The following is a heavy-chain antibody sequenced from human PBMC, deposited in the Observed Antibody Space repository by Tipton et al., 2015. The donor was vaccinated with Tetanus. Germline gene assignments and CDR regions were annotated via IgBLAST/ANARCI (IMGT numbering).Heavy chain of an antibody. CDR3: ARDQGASSGYYSPPDAFDI. V-gene: IGHV3-21*01. J-gene: IGHJ3*02. CDR2: ISSSSSYI. Sequence: LTCAASGFTFSSYSMNWVRQAPGKGLEWVSSISSSSSYIYYADSVKGRFTISRDNAKNSLYLQMNSLRAEDTAVYYCARDQGASSGYYSPPDAFDIWGQGTMVTVSS. D-gene: IGHD3-22*01. CDR1: GFTFSSYS.